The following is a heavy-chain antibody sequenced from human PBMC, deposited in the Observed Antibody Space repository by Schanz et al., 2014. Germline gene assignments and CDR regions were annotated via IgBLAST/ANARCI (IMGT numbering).Heavy chain of an antibody. CDR2: MNQDGSVK. Sequence: EVQLVESGGGLVQPGGSLRLSCAASRFTFSDYWMSWVRQAPGKGLEWVANMNQDGSVKNYVDSVKGRFTISRDNAKNSLFLLMSSLRAEDSAVYYCARGARQYSGSYSPSDYWGQGTLVTVSS. CDR3: ARGARQYSGSYSPSDY. V-gene: IGHV3-7*01. J-gene: IGHJ4*02. CDR1: RFTFSDYW. D-gene: IGHD1-26*01.